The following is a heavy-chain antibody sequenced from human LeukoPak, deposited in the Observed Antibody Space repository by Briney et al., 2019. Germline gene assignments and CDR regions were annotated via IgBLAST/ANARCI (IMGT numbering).Heavy chain of an antibody. CDR3: ARGATTVTTDGVVQGYWCFDL. CDR1: GGSFSGYY. Sequence: PSETLSLTCAIYGGSFSGYYWSWIRQPPGKGLEWIGEINHSGSTNYNPSLKSRVTISVDTSKNQFSLKLSSVTAADTAVYYCARGATTVTTDGVVQGYWCFDLWGRGTLVTVSS. CDR2: INHSGST. D-gene: IGHD4-17*01. V-gene: IGHV4-34*01. J-gene: IGHJ2*01.